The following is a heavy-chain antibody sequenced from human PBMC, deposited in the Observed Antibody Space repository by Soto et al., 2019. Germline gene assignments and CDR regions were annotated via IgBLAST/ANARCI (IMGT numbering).Heavy chain of an antibody. CDR2: ISYSSSTI. J-gene: IGHJ5*02. D-gene: IGHD4-4*01. V-gene: IGHV3-48*02. CDR1: GFTFSSYS. CDR3: AREAYSNDLNWFDP. Sequence: EVQLVESGGGLIQPGGSLRLSCAASGFTFSSYSMNWVRQAPGKGLEWVSYISYSSSTIYYADSVKGRFTISRDNAKNSLYLQMNSLRDEDTAVYYCAREAYSNDLNWFDPWGQGTLVTVSS.